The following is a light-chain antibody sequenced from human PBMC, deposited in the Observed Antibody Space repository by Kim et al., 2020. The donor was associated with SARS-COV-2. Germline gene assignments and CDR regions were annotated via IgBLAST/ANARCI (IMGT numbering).Light chain of an antibody. Sequence: PVQLPLTVSRGDKHNISAWHEQRPWKAPRYLMKLEGRGRYNEGGGVPDRFSGSSSGADRYLTISTLQSEDEANYYCETWDSNTQVFGGGTQLTVL. J-gene: IGLJ2*01. V-gene: IGLV4-60*03. CDR1: RGDKHNI. CDR2: LEGRGRY. CDR3: ETWDSNTQV.